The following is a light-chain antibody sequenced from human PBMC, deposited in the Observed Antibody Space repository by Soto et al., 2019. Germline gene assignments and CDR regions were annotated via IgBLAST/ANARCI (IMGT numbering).Light chain of an antibody. CDR3: NSYTGSSTPYV. Sequence: QSVLTQPASVSGSPGQSITISCSGTRSDIGSYNYVAWYQQFPGKTPKILIYGVSNRPSGVSSRFSGSKSGNTASLTISGLQAEDEADYYCNSYTGSSTPYVFGSGTKVTVL. CDR2: GVS. V-gene: IGLV2-14*01. J-gene: IGLJ1*01. CDR1: RSDIGSYNY.